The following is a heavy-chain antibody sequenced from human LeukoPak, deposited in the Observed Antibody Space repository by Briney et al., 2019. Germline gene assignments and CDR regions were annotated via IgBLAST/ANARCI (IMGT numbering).Heavy chain of an antibody. D-gene: IGHD1-7*01. V-gene: IGHV1-2*02. CDR2: INPNSGGT. CDR3: ARDSDAAYNWNYSPSGY. CDR1: GYTFTGYY. J-gene: IGHJ4*02. Sequence: ASVKVSCKASGYTFTGYYMHWVRQAPGQGLAWMGWINPNSGGTNYAQKFQGRVTMTRDTSISTAYMELSRLRSDDTAVYYCARDSDAAYNWNYSPSGYWGQGTLVTVSS.